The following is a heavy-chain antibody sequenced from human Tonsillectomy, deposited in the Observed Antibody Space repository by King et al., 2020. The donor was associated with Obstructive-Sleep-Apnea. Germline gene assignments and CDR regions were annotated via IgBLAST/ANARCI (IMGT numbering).Heavy chain of an antibody. Sequence: VQLVESGAEVKKPGASVKVSCKASGYTFTGYYMHWVRQAPGQGLEWMGWINPNSGGTNYAQKFQGWVTMTRDTSISTAYMELSRLRSDDTAVYYCAREGSGSYLKNNWFDPWGQGTLVTVSS. J-gene: IGHJ5*02. CDR3: AREGSGSYLKNNWFDP. CDR1: GYTFTGYY. V-gene: IGHV1-2*04. CDR2: INPNSGGT. D-gene: IGHD1-26*01.